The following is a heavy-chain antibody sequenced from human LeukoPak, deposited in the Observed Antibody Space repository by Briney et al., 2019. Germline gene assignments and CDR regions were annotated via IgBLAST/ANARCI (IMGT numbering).Heavy chain of an antibody. J-gene: IGHJ4*02. D-gene: IGHD2-15*01. V-gene: IGHV3-66*01. CDR3: ARGLGTNYGGYCTGGSCPYY. CDR2: IYTGGST. CDR1: GFTVSNYY. Sequence: AGGSLRLSCVGSGFTVSNYYLSWVRQAPGKGLEWVSVIYTGGSTYYADSVKGRFATSRDISKNTVYLQMNILRVEDTAVYYCARGLGTNYGGYCTGGSCPYYWGQGTLVTVSS.